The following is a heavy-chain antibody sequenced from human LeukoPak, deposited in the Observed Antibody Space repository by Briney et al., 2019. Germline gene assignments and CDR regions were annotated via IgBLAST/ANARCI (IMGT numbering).Heavy chain of an antibody. J-gene: IGHJ4*02. V-gene: IGHV3-23*01. CDR1: GFTFSSYA. CDR2: ISGSGGST. CDR3: AKDLRYVAARGIDY. D-gene: IGHD6-6*01. Sequence: GRSMRLACAAAGFTFSSYAMSWVRQAPGKGLEWVSAISGSGGSTYYADSVKGRFTISRDNSKNTLYLQMNSLRAEDTAVYYCAKDLRYVAARGIDYWGQGTLVTVSS.